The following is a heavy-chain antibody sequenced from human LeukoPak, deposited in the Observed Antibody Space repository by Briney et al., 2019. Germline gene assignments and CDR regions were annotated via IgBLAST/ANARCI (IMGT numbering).Heavy chain of an antibody. Sequence: SQTLSLTCTVSGGSISSGDYYWNWIRQPPGKGLEWIGYIYYSGSTYYNPSLKSRVTISLDTSKTQFSLRPSSVTAADTAVYYCSRGLRGRSGYYFDSWGQGTLVTVSS. CDR3: SRGLRGRSGYYFDS. V-gene: IGHV4-30-4*01. J-gene: IGHJ4*02. CDR2: IYYSGST. CDR1: GGSISSGDYY.